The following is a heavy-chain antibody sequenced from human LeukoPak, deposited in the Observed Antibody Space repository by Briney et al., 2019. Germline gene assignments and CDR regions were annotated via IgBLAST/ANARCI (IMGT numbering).Heavy chain of an antibody. D-gene: IGHD4-17*01. V-gene: IGHV4-39*07. CDR1: GGSISSSSYY. CDR2: IYYSGST. J-gene: IGHJ4*02. CDR3: ARDLGGDYDRDY. Sequence: PSETLSLTCTVSGGSISSSSYYWGWIRQPPGKGLEWIGSIYYSGSTYYNPSLKSRVTISVDTSKNQFSLKLSSVTAADTAVYYCARDLGGDYDRDYWGQGTLVTVSS.